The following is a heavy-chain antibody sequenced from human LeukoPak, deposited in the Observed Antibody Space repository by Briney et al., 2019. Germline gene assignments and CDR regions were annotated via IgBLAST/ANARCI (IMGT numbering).Heavy chain of an antibody. J-gene: IGHJ5*02. Sequence: ASVKVSCKASGYTFTSYAMHWVRQAPGQRLEWMGWINAGNGNTKYSQKLQGRVTITRDTSASTVYMELSSLRSEDTAVYYCARANYGSGTRWFDPWGQGTLVIVSS. CDR2: INAGNGNT. D-gene: IGHD3-10*01. CDR1: GYTFTSYA. CDR3: ARANYGSGTRWFDP. V-gene: IGHV1-3*01.